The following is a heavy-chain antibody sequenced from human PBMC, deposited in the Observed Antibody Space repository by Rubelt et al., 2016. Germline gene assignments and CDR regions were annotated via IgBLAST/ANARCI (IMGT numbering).Heavy chain of an antibody. D-gene: IGHD6-19*01. Sequence: GGGLEWVSYVSSISTYTNYADSVKGRFTISRDNAKNSLYLQMNSLRAEDTAVYYCARGASWGSGWVYYFDFWGQGTLVTVSS. CDR2: VSSISTYT. J-gene: IGHJ4*02. V-gene: IGHV3-11*05. CDR3: ARGASWGSGWVYYFDF.